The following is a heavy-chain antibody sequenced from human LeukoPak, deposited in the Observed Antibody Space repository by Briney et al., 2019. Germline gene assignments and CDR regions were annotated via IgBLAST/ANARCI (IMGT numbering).Heavy chain of an antibody. V-gene: IGHV4-38-2*02. J-gene: IGHJ4*02. CDR1: GYSISSGYY. CDR2: INHSGRT. D-gene: IGHD3-3*01. Sequence: SETLSLTCAVSGYSISSGYYWAWIRQSPGRGLEWIATINHSGRTSYNPSLTSRVTISVDTSKNQFTLTLTSVTAADTAIYYCAREGSFFGVVRAQDYWGQGTLVSVSS. CDR3: AREGSFFGVVRAQDY.